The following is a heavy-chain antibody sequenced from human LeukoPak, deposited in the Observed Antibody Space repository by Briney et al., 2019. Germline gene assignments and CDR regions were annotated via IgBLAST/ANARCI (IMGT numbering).Heavy chain of an antibody. CDR2: IYHSVST. D-gene: IGHD1-26*01. CDR3: ARGGGSYPADAFDI. J-gene: IGHJ3*02. V-gene: IGHV4-30-2*01. CDR1: GGSISSGGYY. Sequence: SETLSLTCTVSGGSISSGGYYWSWIRQPPGKGLEWIGYIYHSVSTYYNPSLKSRVTISVDRSKNQFSLKLSSVTAADTAVYYCARGGGSYPADAFDIWGQGTMVTVSS.